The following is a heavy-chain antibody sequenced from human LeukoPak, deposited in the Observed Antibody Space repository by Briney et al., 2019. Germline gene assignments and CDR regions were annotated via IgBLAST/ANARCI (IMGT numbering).Heavy chain of an antibody. Sequence: GASVKVSCKASGYTFTGYYMHWVRQAPGQGLEWMGWINPNSGATNYAQKFQGRVTMTRDTSISTAYMELSRLRSDDTAVYYCARSSGYYSSLFYMHVWGKGTTVTVSS. D-gene: IGHD3-22*01. CDR2: INPNSGAT. J-gene: IGHJ6*03. CDR1: GYTFTGYY. CDR3: ARSSGYYSSLFYMHV. V-gene: IGHV1-2*02.